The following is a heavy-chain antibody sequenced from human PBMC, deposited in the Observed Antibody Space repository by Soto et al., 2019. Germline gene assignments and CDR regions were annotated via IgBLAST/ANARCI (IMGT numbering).Heavy chain of an antibody. CDR1: GGSISSYY. J-gene: IGHJ4*02. Sequence: SETLSLTCTVSGGSISSYYWSWIRQPPGKGLEWIGYIYYSGSTNYNPSLKSRVTISVDTSKNQFSLKLSSVTAADTAVYYCARAGSRYEGLYFDYWGQGTLVTVSS. CDR3: ARAGSRYEGLYFDY. CDR2: IYYSGST. D-gene: IGHD3-10*01. V-gene: IGHV4-59*08.